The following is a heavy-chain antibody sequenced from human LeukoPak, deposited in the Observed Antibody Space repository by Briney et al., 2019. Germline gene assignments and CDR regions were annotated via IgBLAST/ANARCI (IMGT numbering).Heavy chain of an antibody. CDR1: GGSFSGYY. J-gene: IGHJ4*02. D-gene: IGHD3-10*01. V-gene: IGHV4-34*01. CDR3: ARGRKVRGVISPIDY. CDR2: INHSGST. Sequence: PSETLSLTCAVYGGSFSGYYWSWIRQPPGKGLEWIGEINHSGSTNYNPSLKSRVTISVDTSKNQFSLKLSSVTAADTAVYYCARGRKVRGVISPIDYWGQGTLVTVSS.